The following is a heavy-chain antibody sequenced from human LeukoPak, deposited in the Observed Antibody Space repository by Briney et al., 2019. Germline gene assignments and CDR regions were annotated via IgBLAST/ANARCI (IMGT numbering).Heavy chain of an antibody. CDR2: IMQDGSEK. Sequence: GSLRLSCAASGFTFSNYWMIWVRHARGKGLEWVASIMQDGSEKYYVDSVKGRFTISRDNAENSLYLQMNILRAEDTAVYYCARVGMAYYGSGRLTAYFDYWGQGTLVTVSS. V-gene: IGHV3-7*05. CDR3: ARVGMAYYGSGRLTAYFDY. CDR1: GFTFSNYW. D-gene: IGHD3-10*01. J-gene: IGHJ4*02.